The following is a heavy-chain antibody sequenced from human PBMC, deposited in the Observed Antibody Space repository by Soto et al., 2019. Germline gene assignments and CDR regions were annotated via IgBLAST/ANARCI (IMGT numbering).Heavy chain of an antibody. CDR1: GYIFTSYH. CDR3: SRAFTDFWTGYRAQNYYSHMDV. D-gene: IGHD3-3*01. J-gene: IGHJ6*03. CDR2: INPSGEIT. Sequence: QVQLVQSGAELKKPGASVKISCRASGYIFTSYHMHWVRQAPGQGLEWMGSINPSGEITKYAQEYKRRVTLTRDISTSTVYMELSSLTSEDSAVYYCSRAFTDFWTGYRAQNYYSHMDVWGEGTSVTVSS. V-gene: IGHV1-46*03.